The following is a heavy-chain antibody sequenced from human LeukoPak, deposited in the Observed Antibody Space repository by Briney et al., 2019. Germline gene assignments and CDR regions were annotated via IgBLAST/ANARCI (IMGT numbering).Heavy chain of an antibody. Sequence: PGGSLRLSCAASGFTFDDYGMSWVRQAPGKGLEWVSGINWNGGSTGYADSVTGRFTISRDNAKNSLYLQMNSLRAEDTAFYSCARYCSRTSCYRGHYYYMDVWGKGTTVTVSS. V-gene: IGHV3-20*04. CDR2: INWNGGST. J-gene: IGHJ6*03. CDR3: ARYCSRTSCYRGHYYYMDV. CDR1: GFTFDDYG. D-gene: IGHD2-2*02.